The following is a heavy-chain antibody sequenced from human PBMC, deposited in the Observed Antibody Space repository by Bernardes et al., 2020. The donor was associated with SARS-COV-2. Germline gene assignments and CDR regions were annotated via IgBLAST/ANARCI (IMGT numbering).Heavy chain of an antibody. CDR1: GYRFTGYF. CDR3: ARSEAYCSGGNCYLFDS. V-gene: IGHV1-2*02. Sequence: ASVKVSCKASGYRFTGYFIQWVRQAPGQGLEWMGWIKPSNGDTNYAQKFQGKVSLTRDTSIAAAYMDLSSLTSDDTAIYYCARSEAYCSGGNCYLFDSWGQGTLVTVSS. J-gene: IGHJ4*02. D-gene: IGHD2-15*01. CDR2: IKPSNGDT.